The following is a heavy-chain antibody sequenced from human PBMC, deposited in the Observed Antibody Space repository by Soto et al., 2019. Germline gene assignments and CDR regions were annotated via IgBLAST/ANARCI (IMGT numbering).Heavy chain of an antibody. J-gene: IGHJ6*02. CDR2: ISAYNGNT. D-gene: IGHD6-6*01. CDR3: ARGVAARHDYYDYGMDV. CDR1: GYTFTSYG. Sequence: QVQLVQSGAEVKKPGASVKVSCKASGYTFTSYGISWVRQAPGQGLEWMGWISAYNGNTNYAQKLQGRVTMTTDTPTSTAYMELRSLRSDDTAVYYCARGVAARHDYYDYGMDVWGQGTTVTVSS. V-gene: IGHV1-18*01.